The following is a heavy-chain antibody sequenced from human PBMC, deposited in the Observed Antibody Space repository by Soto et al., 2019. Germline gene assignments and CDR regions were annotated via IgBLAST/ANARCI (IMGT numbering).Heavy chain of an antibody. CDR2: IKQDGSQK. V-gene: IGHV3-7*03. Sequence: GGSLRLSCAASGFSFSSYWMSWVRQAPGRGLQWVANIKQDGSQKYYVDSVKGRFTIYRDNAKNSLYLQMNSLRAEDTAIYYCARPYCRGGSCYNWFDPWGQATLVTVSS. CDR3: ARPYCRGGSCYNWFDP. D-gene: IGHD2-15*01. J-gene: IGHJ5*02. CDR1: GFSFSSYW.